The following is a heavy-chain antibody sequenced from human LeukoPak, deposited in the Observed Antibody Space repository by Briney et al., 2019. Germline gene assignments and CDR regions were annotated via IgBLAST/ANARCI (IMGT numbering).Heavy chain of an antibody. CDR1: GYRFTNYW. J-gene: IGHJ4*02. CDR2: NPGDSET. D-gene: IGHD1-26*01. CDR3: ARRRDLYSGSYYPFDY. V-gene: IGHV5-51*01. Sequence: GESLKISCKGSGYRFTNYWIGWVRQMPGKGLEWMGINPGDSETRYSPSFQGQVTISADKSISTAYLQWSSLKASDTAMYYCARRRDLYSGSYYPFDYWGQGTLVTVSS.